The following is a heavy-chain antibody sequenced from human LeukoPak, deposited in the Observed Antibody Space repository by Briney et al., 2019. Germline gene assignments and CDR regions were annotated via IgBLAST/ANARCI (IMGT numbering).Heavy chain of an antibody. V-gene: IGHV1-2*02. J-gene: IGHJ4*02. CDR2: INPNGGDT. Sequence: GASVKVSCKASGYTFTGYYMHWVRQAPGQGLQWMGWINPNGGDTNYAQKFQGRVTMTRDTSISTAYMELSRLRSDDTAVYYCARDRNYYGSAIYPHVFDYWGQGTMVTVSS. CDR3: ARDRNYYGSAIYPHVFDY. CDR1: GYTFTGYY. D-gene: IGHD3-10*01.